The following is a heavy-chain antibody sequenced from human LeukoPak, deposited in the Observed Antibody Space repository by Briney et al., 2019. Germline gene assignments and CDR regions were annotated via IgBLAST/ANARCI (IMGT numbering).Heavy chain of an antibody. Sequence: SETLSLTCTVSGYSISSGYYWGWIRQPPGKGLEWIGSIYHSGSTYYNPSLKSRVTISVDTSKNQSSLKLSSVTAADTAVYYCARDHDYDYVWGSYGGKNAFDIWGQGTMVTVSS. CDR1: GYSISSGYY. CDR2: IYHSGST. J-gene: IGHJ3*02. CDR3: ARDHDYDYVWGSYGGKNAFDI. V-gene: IGHV4-38-2*02. D-gene: IGHD3-16*01.